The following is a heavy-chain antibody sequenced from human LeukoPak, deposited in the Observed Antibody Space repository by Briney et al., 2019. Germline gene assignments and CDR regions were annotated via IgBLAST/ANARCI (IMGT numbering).Heavy chain of an antibody. Sequence: SGPTLVKPTQTLTLTCSLSGFSLSTSAVAVGWIRQPPGKALEWLALIYWNDDERYSPSLKSRLTITKDTSKDQVVLTMTNMHPVDTATYYCAHGHTYYYDSIGYYYEFSYFDYWGQGTLVTVSS. CDR2: IYWNDDE. CDR3: AHGHTYYYDSIGYYYEFSYFDY. D-gene: IGHD3-22*01. V-gene: IGHV2-5*01. J-gene: IGHJ4*02. CDR1: GFSLSTSAVA.